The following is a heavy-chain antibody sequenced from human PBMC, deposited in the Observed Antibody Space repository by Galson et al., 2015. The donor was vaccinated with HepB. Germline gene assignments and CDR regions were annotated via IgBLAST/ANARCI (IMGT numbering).Heavy chain of an antibody. D-gene: IGHD5-18*01. J-gene: IGHJ6*02. Sequence: SETLSLTCSVSGGSISSTNWWSWVRQSPGKGLEWIGEIYLTGRTNYNPSLKSRVSMSVDSSKKQFSLKLDSVTAADTAVYYCARGRGYSNGPTHFYYYGLDVWGQGTTVTVSS. CDR1: GGSISSTNW. V-gene: IGHV4-4*02. CDR2: IYLTGRT. CDR3: ARGRGYSNGPTHFYYYGLDV.